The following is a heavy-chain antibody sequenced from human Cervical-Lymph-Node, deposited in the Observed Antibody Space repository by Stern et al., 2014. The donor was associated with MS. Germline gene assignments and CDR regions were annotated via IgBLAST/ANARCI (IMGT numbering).Heavy chain of an antibody. J-gene: IGHJ6*02. D-gene: IGHD4-23*01. CDR3: ARTGTVVTSGYYYGMDV. CDR1: GYNFTDYG. Sequence: QLVQSGAEVKKPGASVKVSCKTAGYNFTDYGIIWVRQAPGQRLEWMGWINTGNGNRRYAQKMQGRVTITRDTSASTAYMELSSLRSEDTAVYYCARTGTVVTSGYYYGMDVWGQGTTVTVSS. V-gene: IGHV1-3*04. CDR2: INTGNGNR.